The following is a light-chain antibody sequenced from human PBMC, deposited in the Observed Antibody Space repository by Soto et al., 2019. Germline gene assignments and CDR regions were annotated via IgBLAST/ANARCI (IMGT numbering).Light chain of an antibody. CDR1: QGISSL. V-gene: IGKV1-12*01. CDR2: TAS. J-gene: IGKJ4*01. CDR3: QQANSFPLT. Sequence: DLQMTQSPSSVSASVGDRVTITCRASQGISSLLAWYQQKPGKAHNLLIHTASILQSGVPSRFSGSGSGTDFTLTISSLQPEEFATYYCQQANSFPLTFGGGTKVAIK.